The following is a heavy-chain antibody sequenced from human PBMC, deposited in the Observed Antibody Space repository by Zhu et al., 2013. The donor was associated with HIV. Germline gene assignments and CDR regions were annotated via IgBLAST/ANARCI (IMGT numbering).Heavy chain of an antibody. CDR2: MNPNSGDT. CDR3: VRFNSIHVRRNGAYQYLYYGMDV. Sequence: QVQLVQSGAEVKKPGASVKVSCKAAGYTFIDYDIYWVRQTPGQGLESLGWMNPNSGDTVYEHNFQGRLTLTRNTSITTAYMELSSLRSDDTASYYCVRFNSIHVRRNGAYQYLYYGMDVWARGPR. D-gene: IGHD2-8*01. V-gene: IGHV1-8*01. CDR1: GYTFIDYD. J-gene: IGHJ6*02.